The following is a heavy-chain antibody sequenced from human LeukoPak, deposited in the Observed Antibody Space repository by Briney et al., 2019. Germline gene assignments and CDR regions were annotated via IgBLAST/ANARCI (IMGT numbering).Heavy chain of an antibody. D-gene: IGHD1-26*01. CDR2: IIPIFGTA. V-gene: IGHV1-69*05. CDR1: GGTFSSYA. Sequence: SVKVSCKASGGTFSSYAISWVRQAPGQGLEWMGRIIPIFGTANYAQKFQGRVTVTTDESTSTAYMELSSLRSEDTAVYYCARDPNSGGYYFDYWGQGTLVTVSS. CDR3: ARDPNSGGYYFDY. J-gene: IGHJ4*02.